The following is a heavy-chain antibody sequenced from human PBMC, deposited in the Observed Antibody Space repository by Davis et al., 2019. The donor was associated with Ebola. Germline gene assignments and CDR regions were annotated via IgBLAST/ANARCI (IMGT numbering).Heavy chain of an antibody. J-gene: IGHJ6*04. CDR3: GKSGLSFGVVKYHYGMDV. V-gene: IGHV3-23*01. CDR2: ISRSGGST. D-gene: IGHD3-3*01. CDR1: VITFSSYA. Sequence: PGGSLRLSCADSVITFSSYAMTWVRQAPGKGLEWVSAISRSGGSTYYADSVKGRFTISRDNSKKTLYLQMNSLRAEDTAVYYCGKSGLSFGVVKYHYGMDVWGKGTTVTVSS.